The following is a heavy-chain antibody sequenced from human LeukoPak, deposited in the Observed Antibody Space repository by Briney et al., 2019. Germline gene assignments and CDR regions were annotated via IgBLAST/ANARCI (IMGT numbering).Heavy chain of an antibody. J-gene: IGHJ6*03. D-gene: IGHD2/OR15-2a*01. CDR2: ISAYNGNT. CDR3: ARDRTYKYFMDV. CDR1: GYTFASYG. Sequence: ASVKVSCKASGYTFASYGISWVRQAPGQGLEWMGWISAYNGNTNYAQKLQGRVTMTTDTSTSTAYMELRSLRSDDTAVYYCARDRTYKYFMDVWGKGTTVTVSS. V-gene: IGHV1-18*01.